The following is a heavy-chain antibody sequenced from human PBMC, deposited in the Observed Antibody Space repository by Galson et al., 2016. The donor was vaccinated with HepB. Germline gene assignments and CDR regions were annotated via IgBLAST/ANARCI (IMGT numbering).Heavy chain of an antibody. CDR3: ARSPLSCFGHGIFDH. CDR1: GYRGSKFW. V-gene: IGHV5-51*01. CDR2: IYPGDSDT. Sequence: QSGAEVKKPGESLKISRQGSGYRGSKFWIAWVRQTPGNGLEWVGIIYPGDSDTRYNPSFVGQVTISADKSNNTAYLQWSRLKPSDSGMYFCARSPLSCFGHGIFDHWGQGTLVTVSS. D-gene: IGHD1-14*01. J-gene: IGHJ4*02.